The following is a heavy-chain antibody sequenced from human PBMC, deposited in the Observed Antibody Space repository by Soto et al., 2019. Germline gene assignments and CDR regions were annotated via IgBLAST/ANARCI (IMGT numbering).Heavy chain of an antibody. CDR2: IVVGSGNT. V-gene: IGHV1-58*02. Sequence: GASVKLSCKASGFTFTSSAMQWVRQARGQRLEWIGWIVVGSGNTNYAQKFQERVTITRDMSTSTAYMELSSLRSEDTAVYYCAADNIYDSSGPYAFDIWGQGTMV. D-gene: IGHD3-22*01. J-gene: IGHJ3*02. CDR1: GFTFTSSA. CDR3: AADNIYDSSGPYAFDI.